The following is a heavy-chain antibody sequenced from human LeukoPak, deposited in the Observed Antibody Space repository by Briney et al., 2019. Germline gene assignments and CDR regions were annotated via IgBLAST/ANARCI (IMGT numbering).Heavy chain of an antibody. CDR2: IYYSGST. V-gene: IGHV4-59*12. CDR3: ARLMGVGDYGMDV. J-gene: IGHJ6*02. D-gene: IGHD1-26*01. CDR1: GGSISSYY. Sequence: SETLSLTCTVSGGSISSYYWSWIRQPPGKGLEWIGNIYYSGSTNYNPSLKSRVTISVDTSKNQFSLKLSSVTAADTAVYYCARLMGVGDYGMDVWGQGTTVTVSS.